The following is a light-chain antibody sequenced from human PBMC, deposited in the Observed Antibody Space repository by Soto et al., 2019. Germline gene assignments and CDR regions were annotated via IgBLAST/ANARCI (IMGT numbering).Light chain of an antibody. Sequence: QSVLTQPASVSGAPGQSSSISCTGTSSDVGGYDYVSWYQLHPGKAPKLMVFEVSNRPSGVSYRFSGSKSGNTASLTISGLQAEDEADYFCSSYTSSSTLGVFGTGTKVTV. CDR2: EVS. V-gene: IGLV2-14*01. CDR1: SSDVGGYDY. J-gene: IGLJ1*01. CDR3: SSYTSSSTLGV.